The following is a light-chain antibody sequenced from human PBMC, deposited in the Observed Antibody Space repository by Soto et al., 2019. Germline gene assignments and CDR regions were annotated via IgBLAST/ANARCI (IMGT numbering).Light chain of an antibody. J-gene: IGKJ1*01. V-gene: IGKV3-20*01. CDR3: KQYISSPLT. CDR1: QSVSNNY. Sequence: VLTQSPGTLSLSPGERATLSCRASQSVSNNYLAWYQQKPGQAPRLVIYGASNRATGIPDRFSASGSGTDFTLTISRLEPEDFAVYSCKQYISSPLTFCPGPRSRS. CDR2: GAS.